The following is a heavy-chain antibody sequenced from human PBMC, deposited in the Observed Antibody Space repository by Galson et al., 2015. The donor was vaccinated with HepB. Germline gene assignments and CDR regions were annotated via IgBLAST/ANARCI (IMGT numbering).Heavy chain of an antibody. D-gene: IGHD2-15*01. J-gene: IGHJ4*02. V-gene: IGHV3-23*01. CDR2: ISGSGGST. Sequence: SLRLSCAASGFTFSSYAMSWVRQAPGKGLEWVSAISGSGGSTYYADSVKGRFTICRDNSKNTLYLQMNSLRAEDTAVYYCAKKRSPVEVVAAPFDYWGQGTLVTVSS. CDR3: AKKRSPVEVVAAPFDY. CDR1: GFTFSSYA.